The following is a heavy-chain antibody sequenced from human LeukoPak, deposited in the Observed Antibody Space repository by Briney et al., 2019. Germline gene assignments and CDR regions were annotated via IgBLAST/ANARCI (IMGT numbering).Heavy chain of an antibody. CDR3: ARQTLEWLSNFDY. Sequence: ASETLSLTCTVSGGSISSYYWSWIRQPPGKGLEWIGYIHYSGSTNYNPSLKSRVTISVDTSKNQFSLKLSSVTAADTAVYYCARQTLEWLSNFDYWGQGTLVTVSS. CDR2: IHYSGST. D-gene: IGHD3-3*01. J-gene: IGHJ4*02. CDR1: GGSISSYY. V-gene: IGHV4-59*01.